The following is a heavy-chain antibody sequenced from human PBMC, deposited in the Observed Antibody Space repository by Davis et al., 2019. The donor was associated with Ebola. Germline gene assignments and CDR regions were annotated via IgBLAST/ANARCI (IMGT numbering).Heavy chain of an antibody. CDR2: ISSSSSYI. CDR3: AVEYSYGRYGMDV. D-gene: IGHD5-18*01. Sequence: PGGSLRLSCAASGFTFSSYSMNWVRQAPGKGLEWVSSISSSSSYIYYADSVKGRFTISRDNAKNSLYLQMNSLRDEDTAVYYCAVEYSYGRYGMDVWGKGTTVTVSS. V-gene: IGHV3-21*01. J-gene: IGHJ6*04. CDR1: GFTFSSYS.